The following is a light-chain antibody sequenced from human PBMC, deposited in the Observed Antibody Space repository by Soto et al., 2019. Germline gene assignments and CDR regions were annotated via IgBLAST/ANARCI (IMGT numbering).Light chain of an antibody. Sequence: DIVMTQSPLSLPVTPGEPASISCRSSQSLLHSNGYNYLGWYLQKQGQSPQILIYLGSNRASGVPDRFSGSGSGTDFTLKISRVEAADVGVYYCMQALQTPWTFGQGTKVEIK. CDR1: QSLLHSNGYNY. CDR3: MQALQTPWT. J-gene: IGKJ1*01. CDR2: LGS. V-gene: IGKV2-28*01.